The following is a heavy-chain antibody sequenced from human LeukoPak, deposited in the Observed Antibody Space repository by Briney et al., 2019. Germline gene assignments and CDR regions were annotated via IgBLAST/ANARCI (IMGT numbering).Heavy chain of an antibody. CDR3: AKDRYSYAFEYSDS. D-gene: IGHD5-18*01. J-gene: IGHJ4*02. CDR1: GFTFRDYW. CDR2: INSDGSST. Sequence: PGGFLRLSCAASGFTFRDYWLHWVRQAPGKGLVWVSRINSDGSSTSYADSVKGRFTISRDNAKNTLYLQMNSLRAEDTAVYYCAKDRYSYAFEYSDSWGQGTLVTVSS. V-gene: IGHV3-74*01.